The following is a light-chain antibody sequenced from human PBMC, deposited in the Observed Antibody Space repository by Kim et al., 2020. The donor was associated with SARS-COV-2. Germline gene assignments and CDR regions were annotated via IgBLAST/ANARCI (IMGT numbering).Light chain of an antibody. Sequence: QSVLTQPPSVSAAPGQKVTISCSGSSSNVGTNLVSWYQQLPGTAPKLLIYDNNKRPSGIPDRFSGSKSGTSAALGITGLQTGDEADYYCGTWDSSLSAGVFGGGTKVTVL. CDR2: DNN. CDR1: SSNVGTNL. J-gene: IGLJ3*02. CDR3: GTWDSSLSAGV. V-gene: IGLV1-51*01.